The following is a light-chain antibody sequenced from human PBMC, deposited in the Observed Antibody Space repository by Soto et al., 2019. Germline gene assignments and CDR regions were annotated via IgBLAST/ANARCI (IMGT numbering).Light chain of an antibody. CDR3: QHYNNWPPYT. Sequence: EVVMTQSPATLSVSPGERATLSCRASQSVGSNLVWYQQKPGQAPRLLIYGASTRATGIPARFSGSGSGTEFTLTISSLQSEDFAVYYCQHYNNWPPYTFGQGTKLEIK. CDR2: GAS. J-gene: IGKJ2*01. CDR1: QSVGSN. V-gene: IGKV3-15*01.